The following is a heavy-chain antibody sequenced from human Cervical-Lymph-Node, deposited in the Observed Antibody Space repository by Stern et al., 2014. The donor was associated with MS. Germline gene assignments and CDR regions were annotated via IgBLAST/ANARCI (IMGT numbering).Heavy chain of an antibody. CDR1: GGTFSSIE. V-gene: IGHV1-69*01. CDR2: ISPLFGTT. CDR3: VRDQGGIAAS. D-gene: IGHD6-13*01. J-gene: IGHJ4*02. Sequence: QLVQSGAEVKQPGSAMKVSCKASGGTFSSIEISWVRQAPGQGLEWLGGISPLFGTTNYAQQVQGRVTIVADESTNTVNMELSRLRSEDTAVYYCVRDQGGIAASWGQGTLVTVSS.